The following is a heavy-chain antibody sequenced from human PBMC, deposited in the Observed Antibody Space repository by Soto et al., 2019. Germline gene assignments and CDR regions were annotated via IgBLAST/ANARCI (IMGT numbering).Heavy chain of an antibody. CDR1: GFTFSSYG. Sequence: QVQLVESGGGVVQPGRSLRLSCAASGFTFSSYGMHWVRQAPGKGLEWVAVISYDGSNKYYADSVKGRFTISRDNSKNTLYLQMNSLRAEDTAVYYCAKSVFRDSSSKYYYYGMDVWGQGTTVTVSS. D-gene: IGHD6-6*01. CDR3: AKSVFRDSSSKYYYYGMDV. J-gene: IGHJ6*02. CDR2: ISYDGSNK. V-gene: IGHV3-30*18.